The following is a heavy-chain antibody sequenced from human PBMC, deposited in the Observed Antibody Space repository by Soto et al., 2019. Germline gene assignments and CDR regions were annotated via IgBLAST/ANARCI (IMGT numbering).Heavy chain of an antibody. CDR1: GFTFSTYA. D-gene: IGHD6-19*01. CDR3: EKERYNSGWYFFEY. CDR2: ISGSGDST. Sequence: EVQLLASGGGLVQPGGSLRLSCAASGFTFSTYAMSWVRQAPGKGLEWVSTISGSGDSTLYADSVKGRVTISRDNSKDFVFLQIHRTKADATALYYCEKERYNSGWYFFEYWGQGTQVTVSS. J-gene: IGHJ4*02. V-gene: IGHV3-23*01.